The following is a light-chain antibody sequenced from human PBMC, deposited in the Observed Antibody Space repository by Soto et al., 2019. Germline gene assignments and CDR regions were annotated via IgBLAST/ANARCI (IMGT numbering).Light chain of an antibody. J-gene: IGLJ2*01. CDR1: SSDVGGYNY. CDR2: DVS. Sequence: QSALTQPASVSGSPGQSITISCTGTSSDVGGYNYVSWYQQHPGKAPKLMIYDVSNRPSGVSNRFSGSRSVNTASLTISGLQAEDEAHYYCSSYTGSNTLVIFGGGTQLTVL. V-gene: IGLV2-14*03. CDR3: SSYTGSNTLVI.